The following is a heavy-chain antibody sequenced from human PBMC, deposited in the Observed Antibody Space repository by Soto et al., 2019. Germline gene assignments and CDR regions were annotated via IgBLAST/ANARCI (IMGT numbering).Heavy chain of an antibody. J-gene: IGHJ3*02. CDR1: GYSFTSYW. Sequence: GESLKISCKGSGYSFTSYWIGWVRRMPGKGLEWMGIIYPGDSDTRYSPSFQGQVTISADKSISTAYLQWSSLKASDTAMYYCARLNYYDSSGYYQDAFGIWGQGTMVTVSS. CDR3: ARLNYYDSSGYYQDAFGI. V-gene: IGHV5-51*01. D-gene: IGHD3-22*01. CDR2: IYPGDSDT.